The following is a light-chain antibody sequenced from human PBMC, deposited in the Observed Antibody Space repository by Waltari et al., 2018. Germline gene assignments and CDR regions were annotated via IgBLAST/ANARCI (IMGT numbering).Light chain of an antibody. Sequence: QAVVTQEPAMPVSPGGPVPLTCGSSSGPVTSSHYPGWLQQSPGPAPRTLIYDSFMKHPWTPARFSGSLLGGKAALTLSGAQAEDEADYYCWLAYSGGVVVYGGGTKLAVL. CDR3: WLAYSGGVVV. J-gene: IGLJ2*01. V-gene: IGLV7-46*01. CDR1: SGPVTSSHY. CDR2: DSF.